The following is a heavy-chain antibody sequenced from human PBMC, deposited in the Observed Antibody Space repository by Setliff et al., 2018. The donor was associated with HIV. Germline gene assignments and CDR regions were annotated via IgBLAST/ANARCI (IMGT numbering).Heavy chain of an antibody. CDR1: GYTFSNYG. D-gene: IGHD1-26*01. Sequence: ASVKVSCKASGYTFSNYGLSWVRQAPGQGLAWVGGINAFTGKTHYAQDFQGRVTVTTDTSTDTSYMELRSLRSDDTAIYHCAACVLQSGGLTGSYPGGFDYWGQGSLVTVSS. CDR3: AACVLQSGGLTGSYPGGFDY. CDR2: INAFTGKT. J-gene: IGHJ4*02. V-gene: IGHV1-18*01.